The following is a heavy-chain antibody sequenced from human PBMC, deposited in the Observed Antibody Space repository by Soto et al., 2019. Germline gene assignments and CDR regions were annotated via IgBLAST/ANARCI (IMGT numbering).Heavy chain of an antibody. CDR2: IYYSGST. J-gene: IGHJ5*02. D-gene: IGHD6-13*01. CDR1: GGSISSYY. Sequence: PSETLSLTCTVSGGSISSYYWSWIRQPPGKGLEWIGYIYYSGSTNYNPSLKSRVTISVDTSKNQFSLKLSSVTAADTAVYYCANAERAAAGRVWFDPWGQGTLVTVSS. CDR3: ANAERAAAGRVWFDP. V-gene: IGHV4-59*01.